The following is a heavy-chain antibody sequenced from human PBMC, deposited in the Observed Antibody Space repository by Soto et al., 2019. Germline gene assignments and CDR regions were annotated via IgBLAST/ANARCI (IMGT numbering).Heavy chain of an antibody. CDR3: ARQDRVMAQGRWFDP. CDR1: GYSISSGYH. D-gene: IGHD3-10*01. Sequence: SETLPLTCTVSGYSISSGYHWALIRQPPGKGLEWLGSVHYSGNTYYNPSLKSRLTISVDKSKNQFSLNLSSVTAADTAVYYCARQDRVMAQGRWFDPWGKGILVSVSS. CDR2: VHYSGNT. J-gene: IGHJ5*02. V-gene: IGHV4-38-2*02.